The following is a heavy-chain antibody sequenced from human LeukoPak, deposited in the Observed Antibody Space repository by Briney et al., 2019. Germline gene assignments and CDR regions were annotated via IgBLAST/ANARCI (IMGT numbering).Heavy chain of an antibody. CDR1: GFTFSSYA. CDR3: AKMEMSSSGWFGI. Sequence: GGSLRLSCAASGFTFSSYAMSWVRQAPGKGLEWVSAISGSGGSTYYAVSVKGRFTISRDNSKNTLYLQMNSLRAEDTAVYYCAKMEMSSSGWFGIWGQGTLVTVSS. CDR2: ISGSGGST. V-gene: IGHV3-23*01. D-gene: IGHD6-19*01. J-gene: IGHJ4*02.